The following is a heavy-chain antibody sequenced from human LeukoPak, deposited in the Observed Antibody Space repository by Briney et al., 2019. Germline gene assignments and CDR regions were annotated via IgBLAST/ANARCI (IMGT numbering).Heavy chain of an antibody. Sequence: PGGSLRLSCAASGFTFSSYAMSWVRQAPGKGLEWVSAISGSGGSTYYADSVKGRFTISRDNSKNTLYLQMNSLRAEDTAVYYCAKDRWGNIAAAGTFDYWGQGTLVTVSS. CDR1: GFTFSSYA. CDR2: ISGSGGST. CDR3: AKDRWGNIAAAGTFDY. J-gene: IGHJ4*02. D-gene: IGHD6-13*01. V-gene: IGHV3-23*01.